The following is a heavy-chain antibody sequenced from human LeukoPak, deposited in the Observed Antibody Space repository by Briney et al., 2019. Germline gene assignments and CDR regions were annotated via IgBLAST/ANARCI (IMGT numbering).Heavy chain of an antibody. CDR2: ISSTSNTI. Sequence: QRGGSLRLSCVASGFPFSTYNVQWVRQAPGKGLEWISYISSTSNTIYYGDSVKGRFIVSRDNAKNSLYLQMNSLRVEDTAVYYCASPSPPTGTTDGFDYWGQGTLVAVS. D-gene: IGHD1-1*01. V-gene: IGHV3-48*01. CDR3: ASPSPPTGTTDGFDY. CDR1: GFPFSTYN. J-gene: IGHJ4*02.